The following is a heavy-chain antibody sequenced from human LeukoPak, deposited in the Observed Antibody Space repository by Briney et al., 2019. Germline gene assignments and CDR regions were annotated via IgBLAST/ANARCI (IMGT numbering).Heavy chain of an antibody. Sequence: PGGSLRLSCAASGFTFSSYWMHWVRQAPGKGLVWVSRINSDGSSTSYADSVKGRFTISRDNAKNTLYLQMNSLRAKDTAVYYCASDTVDTAVGIDYWGQGTLVTVSS. V-gene: IGHV3-74*01. CDR2: INSDGSST. CDR1: GFTFSSYW. J-gene: IGHJ4*02. CDR3: ASDTVDTAVGIDY. D-gene: IGHD5-18*01.